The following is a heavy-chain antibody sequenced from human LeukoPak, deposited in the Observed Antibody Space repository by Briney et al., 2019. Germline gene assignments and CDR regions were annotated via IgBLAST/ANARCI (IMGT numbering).Heavy chain of an antibody. Sequence: GGSLRVSCSASGFTFSSSVMHWVRQAPGKGLEYVSAITTNGRRTYYADSVKGRFTISRDNSKNTLYLQMSSLRVEDTAVYYCVSSRDGFNSPFDYWGQGTLVTVSS. J-gene: IGHJ4*02. V-gene: IGHV3-64D*06. D-gene: IGHD5-24*01. CDR3: VSSRDGFNSPFDY. CDR2: ITTNGRRT. CDR1: GFTFSSSV.